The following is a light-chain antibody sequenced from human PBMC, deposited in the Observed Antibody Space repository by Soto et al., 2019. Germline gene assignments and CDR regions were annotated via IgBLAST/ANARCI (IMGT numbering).Light chain of an antibody. J-gene: IGKJ5*01. CDR1: QSVSSSY. CDR3: QQYGSSPIT. V-gene: IGKV3-20*01. CDR2: GAS. Sequence: EVVLTQNPGTLSLSPGERATLSCRASQSVSSSYLAWYHQKPGQAPRLLIFGASSRATGIPDRFSGSGSGTDFTLTISRLEPEDFAVYYCQQYGSSPITFGQRTLPAIK.